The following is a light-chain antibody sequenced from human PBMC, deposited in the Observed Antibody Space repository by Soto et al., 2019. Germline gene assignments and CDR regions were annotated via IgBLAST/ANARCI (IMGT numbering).Light chain of an antibody. V-gene: IGLV3-21*04. J-gene: IGLJ1*01. CDR1: NIGSKT. CDR3: KVWDSTTDHHV. Sequence: SYELTQPPSASVAPGETARITCEGNNIGSKTVHWYQQRPGQAPVVVIYYDSDRPSGIPERFSGSNSGNTASLTISRVEAGDEADYYCKVWDSTTDHHVFGTGTKLTVL. CDR2: YDS.